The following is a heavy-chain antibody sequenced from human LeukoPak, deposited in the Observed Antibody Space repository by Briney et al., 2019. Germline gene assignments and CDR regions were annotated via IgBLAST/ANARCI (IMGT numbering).Heavy chain of an antibody. CDR2: IYHSGST. D-gene: IGHD2-2*01. CDR1: GYSISSGYY. CDR3: ARVRGYCSSTICYRYYFDY. Sequence: SETLSLTCTVSGYSISSGYYWGWIRQPPGQGLGWIGTIYHSGSTYYNPSLKGRVNISVHTSNNHFSLKLTSVTAADTAVYYCARVRGYCSSTICYRYYFDYWGQGTLVTVSS. J-gene: IGHJ4*02. V-gene: IGHV4-38-2*02.